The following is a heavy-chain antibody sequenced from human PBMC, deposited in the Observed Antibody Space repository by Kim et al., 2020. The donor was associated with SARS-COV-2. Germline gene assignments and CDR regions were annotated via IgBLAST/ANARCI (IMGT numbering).Heavy chain of an antibody. CDR2: INERSDHI. CDR3: VRELATTDFDY. CDR1: GFTFSSYT. V-gene: IGHV3-21*01. Sequence: GGSLRLSCVASGFTFSSYTMNWVRQAPGKGLEWVSSINERSDHIYYADSAKGRFTVSRDNAKNSLYLQMNSLRDEDTAVYYCVRELATTDFDYWGQGTLV. J-gene: IGHJ4*02. D-gene: IGHD5-12*01.